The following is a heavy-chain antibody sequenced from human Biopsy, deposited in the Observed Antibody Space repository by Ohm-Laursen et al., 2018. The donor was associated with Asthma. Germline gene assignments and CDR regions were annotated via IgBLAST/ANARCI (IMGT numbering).Heavy chain of an antibody. D-gene: IGHD3-10*01. V-gene: IGHV3-11*04. Sequence: SLRLSCTASGMSVSDYYMTWLRQSPGKGLEWLSHIGIKGTSIYYADSVKGRFTISRDNSMNTLYLHTNSLRVEDTAVYYCARGLDYSGRSGFDYWGQGTLVTVSS. CDR3: ARGLDYSGRSGFDY. CDR1: GMSVSDYY. CDR2: IGIKGTSI. J-gene: IGHJ4*02.